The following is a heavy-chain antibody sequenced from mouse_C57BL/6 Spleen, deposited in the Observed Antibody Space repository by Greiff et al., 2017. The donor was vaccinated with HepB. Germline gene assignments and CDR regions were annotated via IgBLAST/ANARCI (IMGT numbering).Heavy chain of an antibody. Sequence: EVKVVESGGGLVKPGGSLKLSCAASGFTFSDYGMHWVRQAPEKGLEWVAYISSGSSTIYYADTVKGRFTISRDNAKNTLFLQMTSLRSEDTAMYYCAKVYYVDAMDYWGQGTSVTVSS. CDR1: GFTFSDYG. V-gene: IGHV5-17*01. J-gene: IGHJ4*01. CDR3: AKVYYVDAMDY. CDR2: ISSGSSTI. D-gene: IGHD1-1*01.